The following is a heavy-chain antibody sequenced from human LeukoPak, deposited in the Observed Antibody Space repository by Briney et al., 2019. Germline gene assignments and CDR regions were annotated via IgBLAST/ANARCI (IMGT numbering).Heavy chain of an antibody. J-gene: IGHJ4*02. D-gene: IGHD4-17*01. CDR3: ARPQNDYGDYFDY. V-gene: IGHV3-48*01. CDR2: ISETSSFM. CDR1: GFTFSSYS. Sequence: GGSLRLSCAASGFTFSSYSMNWVRQAPGKGLEWISYISETSSFMYYADSVKGRFTISRDNSKNTLYLQMNSLRAEDTAVYYCARPQNDYGDYFDYWGQGTLVTVSS.